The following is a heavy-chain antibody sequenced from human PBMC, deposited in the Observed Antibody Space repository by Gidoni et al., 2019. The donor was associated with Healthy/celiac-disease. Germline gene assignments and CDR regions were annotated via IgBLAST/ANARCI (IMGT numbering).Heavy chain of an antibody. CDR2: IGTAGDT. Sequence: EVQLLESGGGLVQPGGSLRLSCAASGFTFSSYDMHWVRQATGKGLEWVSAIGTAGDTYYPGSVKGRFTISRENAKNSLYLQMNSLRAGDTAVYYCARMGYYDHAFDIWGQGTMVTVSS. V-gene: IGHV3-13*01. J-gene: IGHJ3*02. D-gene: IGHD1-26*01. CDR1: GFTFSSYD. CDR3: ARMGYYDHAFDI.